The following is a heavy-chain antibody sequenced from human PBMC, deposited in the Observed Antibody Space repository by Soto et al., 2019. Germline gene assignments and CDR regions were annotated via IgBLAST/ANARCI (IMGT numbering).Heavy chain of an antibody. CDR1: GFTFSSYW. J-gene: IGHJ3*02. V-gene: IGHV3-74*01. D-gene: IGHD3-10*01. CDR3: ARVGITMVRGRVI. Sequence: GGSLRLSCAASGFTFSSYWMHWVRQAPGKGLVWVSRINSDGSSTGYADSVKGRFTISRDNAKNTLYLQMNSLRAEDTAVYYCARVGITMVRGRVIWGQGTMVTVSS. CDR2: INSDGSST.